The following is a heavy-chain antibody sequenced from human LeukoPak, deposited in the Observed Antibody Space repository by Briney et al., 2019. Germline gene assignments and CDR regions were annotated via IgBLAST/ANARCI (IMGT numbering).Heavy chain of an antibody. D-gene: IGHD3-10*01. CDR3: AKRPLLWFGESSPY. J-gene: IGHJ4*02. CDR2: ISGSGGST. V-gene: IGHV3-23*01. CDR1: GFTFSSYA. Sequence: GGSLRLSCVASGFTFSSYAMSWVRQAPGKGLEWVSAISGSGGSTYYADSVKGRFTISRDNSKNTLYLQMNSLRAEDTAVYYCAKRPLLWFGESSPYWGQGTLVTVSS.